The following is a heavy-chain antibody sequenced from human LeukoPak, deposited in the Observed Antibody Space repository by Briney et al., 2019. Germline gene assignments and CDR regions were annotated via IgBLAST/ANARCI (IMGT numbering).Heavy chain of an antibody. CDR2: IYHSGST. D-gene: IGHD6-19*01. CDR3: AGGIAVAGNPTFDY. Sequence: SETLSLTCTVSDYSISSGYYWGWIRQPPGKGLEWIGSIYHSGSTYYNPSLKSRVTISVDTSKNQFSLKLSSVTAADTAVYYCAGGIAVAGNPTFDYWGQGTLVTVSS. J-gene: IGHJ4*02. CDR1: DYSISSGYY. V-gene: IGHV4-38-2*02.